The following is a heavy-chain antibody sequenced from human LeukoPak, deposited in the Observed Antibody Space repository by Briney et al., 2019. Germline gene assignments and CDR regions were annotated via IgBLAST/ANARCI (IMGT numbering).Heavy chain of an antibody. J-gene: IGHJ4*02. V-gene: IGHV4-59*08. CDR1: GGAISGYY. CDR3: ARQYDFWSGSPFDY. CDR2: IYYNGST. D-gene: IGHD3-3*01. Sequence: SETLSLTCTVSGGAISGYYWSWIRQPPGKGLEWIGYIYYNGSTDYNPSLKSRVTMSVDTSKNQFSLKMSSVTAADTAIYYCARQYDFWSGSPFDYWGQGALVTVSP.